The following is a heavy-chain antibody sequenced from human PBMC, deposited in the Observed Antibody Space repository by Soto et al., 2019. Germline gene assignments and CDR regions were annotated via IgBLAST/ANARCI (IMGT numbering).Heavy chain of an antibody. D-gene: IGHD6-13*01. J-gene: IGHJ5*02. Sequence: PGGSLRLSCAASGFTFSSYGMHWVRQAPGKGLEWVAVISYDGSNKYYADSVKGRFTISRDNSKNTLYLQMNSLRAEDTAVYYCAKDRLGSIAYNWFDPWGQGTLVTVSS. CDR1: GFTFSSYG. CDR2: ISYDGSNK. CDR3: AKDRLGSIAYNWFDP. V-gene: IGHV3-30*18.